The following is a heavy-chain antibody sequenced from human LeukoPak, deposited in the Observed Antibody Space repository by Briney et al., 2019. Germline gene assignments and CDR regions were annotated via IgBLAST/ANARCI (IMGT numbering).Heavy chain of an antibody. V-gene: IGHV4-39*07. CDR3: ARVKYGGKPLLFDS. D-gene: IGHD4-23*01. CDR1: GGSLSSSSYY. J-gene: IGHJ4*02. Sequence: SETLSLTCTASGGSLSSSSYYWGWIRQPPGKGLEWIGSFYHSGTTYYNPSLQSRVTISVDTSKNQFSLKLSSMTAADTAVYYCARVKYGGKPLLFDSWGQGSLVTVSS. CDR2: FYHSGTT.